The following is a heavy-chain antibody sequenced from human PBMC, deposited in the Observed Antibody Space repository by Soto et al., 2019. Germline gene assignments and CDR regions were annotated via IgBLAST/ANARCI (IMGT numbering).Heavy chain of an antibody. Sequence: QITLKESGPTLVKPTQTLTLTCTFSGFSLSTSGVGVGWIRQPPGKALEWLALIYWDDDKRYSPSLKSRLTITKDTSKNQGVLKMTHMDPVDTATYYCAHKGGGDRILDYWGQGTLVTVSS. CDR3: AHKGGGDRILDY. D-gene: IGHD3-16*01. V-gene: IGHV2-5*02. J-gene: IGHJ4*02. CDR1: GFSLSTSGVG. CDR2: IYWDDDK.